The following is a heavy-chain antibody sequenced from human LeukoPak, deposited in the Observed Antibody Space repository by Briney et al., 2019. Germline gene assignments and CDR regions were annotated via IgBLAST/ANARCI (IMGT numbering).Heavy chain of an antibody. D-gene: IGHD3-10*01. CDR2: INHSGST. CDR3: AIRRRMVRGVSGWFDP. V-gene: IGHV4-34*01. CDR1: GGSFSGYY. J-gene: IGHJ5*02. Sequence: SETLSLTCAVYGGSFSGYYWSWIRQPPGKGLEWTGEINHSGSTNYNPSLKSRVTISVDTSKNQFSLKLSSVTAADTAVYYCAIRRRMVRGVSGWFDPWGQGTLVTVSP.